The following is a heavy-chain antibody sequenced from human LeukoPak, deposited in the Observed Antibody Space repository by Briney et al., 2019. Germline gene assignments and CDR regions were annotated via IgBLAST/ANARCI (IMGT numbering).Heavy chain of an antibody. D-gene: IGHD2-2*01. CDR1: GGTFTSYA. Sequence: SVKVSCKASGGTFTSYAISWVRQAPGQGLEWMGRIIPIFGIANYAQKFQGRVTITADKSTSTAYMELSSLRSEDTAVYYCARDCSSTSCPFDYWGQGTLVTVSS. V-gene: IGHV1-69*10. CDR2: IIPIFGIA. J-gene: IGHJ4*02. CDR3: ARDCSSTSCPFDY.